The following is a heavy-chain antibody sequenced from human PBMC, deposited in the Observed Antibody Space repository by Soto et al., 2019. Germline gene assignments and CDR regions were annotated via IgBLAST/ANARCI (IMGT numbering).Heavy chain of an antibody. CDR3: TTDPHSTGTKY. V-gene: IGHV3-15*01. CDR1: GFSFSDAW. Sequence: PGGSLRLSCAASGFSFSDAWMTWFRQAPGAGLEWVGHIKSKTDGGTTDYAAPVKGRFTISRDASKTTVYLQMNSLRTEDTAVYYCTTDPHSTGTKYWGQGALVTVSS. CDR2: IKSKTDGGTT. J-gene: IGHJ4*02. D-gene: IGHD1-1*01.